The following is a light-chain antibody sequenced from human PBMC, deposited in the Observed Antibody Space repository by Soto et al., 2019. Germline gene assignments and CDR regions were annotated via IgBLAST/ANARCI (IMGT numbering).Light chain of an antibody. Sequence: DIQMTQSPSSLSASVGDRVTITCRASRSISSYLNWYQQKPGKAPKLLIYAASSLQSGVPSRFSGSGSGTDFTLTISSLQPEDFATYYCQQSYSSPWTSGQGTKVEIK. CDR3: QQSYSSPWT. J-gene: IGKJ1*01. CDR1: RSISSY. CDR2: AAS. V-gene: IGKV1-39*01.